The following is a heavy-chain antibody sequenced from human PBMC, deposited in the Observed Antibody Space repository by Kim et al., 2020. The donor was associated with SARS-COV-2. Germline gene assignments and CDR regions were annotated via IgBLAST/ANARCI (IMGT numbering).Heavy chain of an antibody. CDR1: GFTFSSYG. J-gene: IGHJ4*02. CDR2: ISYDGSNK. Sequence: GGSLRLSCAASGFTFSSYGMHWVRQAPGKGLEWVAVISYDGSNKYYADSVKGRFTISRDNSKNTLYLQMNSLRAGDTAVYYCARGEFADYWGQGTLVTVSS. CDR3: ARGEFADY. D-gene: IGHD3-16*01. V-gene: IGHV3-30*03.